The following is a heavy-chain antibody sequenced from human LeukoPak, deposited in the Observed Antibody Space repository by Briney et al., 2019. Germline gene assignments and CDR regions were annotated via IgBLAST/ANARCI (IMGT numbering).Heavy chain of an antibody. CDR3: AKAQPPAPIEYYYCYMDV. V-gene: IGHV3-23*01. D-gene: IGHD2-2*02. J-gene: IGHJ6*03. CDR2: ISGGADNT. CDR1: GFTFNSYA. Sequence: PGGSLRLSCAASGFTFNSYAMSWVRQAPGKGLEWISTISGGADNTYYADSVKGRFTISRDNSKNTLSLQMNSLRAEDTAVYYCAKAQPPAPIEYYYCYMDVWGKGTTVTVSS.